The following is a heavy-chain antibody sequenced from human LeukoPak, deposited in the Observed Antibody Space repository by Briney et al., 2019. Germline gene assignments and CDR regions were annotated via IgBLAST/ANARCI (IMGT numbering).Heavy chain of an antibody. CDR2: ITSSGSSM. J-gene: IGHJ3*01. CDR3: TRDIDDVLTGDDAFDV. CDR1: GFTFSGYS. D-gene: IGHD3-9*01. V-gene: IGHV3-21*03. Sequence: PGGSLRLSCAGSGFTFSGYSLNWVRQAPGKGLEWLSSITSSGSSMYYADSVKGRFTISRDNAESSVYLQMNSLRVDDIGLYYCTRDIDDVLTGDDAFDVWGQGTVVTVSS.